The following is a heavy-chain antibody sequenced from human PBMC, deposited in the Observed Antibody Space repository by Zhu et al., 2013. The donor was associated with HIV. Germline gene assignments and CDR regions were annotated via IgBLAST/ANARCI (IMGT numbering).Heavy chain of an antibody. Sequence: QVQLVQSGAEVKKPGASVKVSCKASGYTFTSYGISWVRQAPGQGLEWMGWISAYNGNTNYAQKLQGRVTMTTDTSTSTAYMELRSLRSDGTAVYYCARVEVTNYDFWSGPSYYYYGMDVWGQGTTVTVSS. J-gene: IGHJ6*02. D-gene: IGHD3-3*01. CDR1: GYTFTSYG. V-gene: IGHV1-18*01. CDR3: ARVEVTNYDFWSGPSYYYYGMDV. CDR2: ISAYNGNT.